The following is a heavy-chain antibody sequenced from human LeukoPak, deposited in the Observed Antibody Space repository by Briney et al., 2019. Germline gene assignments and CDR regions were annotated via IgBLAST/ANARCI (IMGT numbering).Heavy chain of an antibody. CDR3: AKDQRFGDLDDY. CDR2: ISGTGVTE. D-gene: IGHD3-10*01. CDR1: GVIFNNYA. J-gene: IGHJ4*02. Sequence: AGGALRLSCAASGVIFNNYAMSWVRQAPGKGLEWVSSISGTGVTEYYADSVKGRFAISRDNYKNTLYLHMSSLRAEDTALYYCAKDQRFGDLDDYRGQGTLVTISS. V-gene: IGHV3-23*01.